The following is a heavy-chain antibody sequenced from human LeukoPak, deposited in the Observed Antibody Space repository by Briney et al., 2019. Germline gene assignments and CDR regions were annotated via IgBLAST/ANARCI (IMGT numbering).Heavy chain of an antibody. D-gene: IGHD3-10*01. CDR3: ASNPLYGSRSYYPFLH. CDR1: GGSISSGGYS. V-gene: IGHV4-30-2*01. J-gene: IGHJ4*02. CDR2: IYHSGST. Sequence: ASETLSLTCAVSGGSISSGGYSWSCIRHPPGRGLEWIGYIYHSGSTCYNPSLKSRVTISVDRSKIQFSLKLSSVTAADTAVYYCASNPLYGSRSYYPFLHWGQGTLVTVSS.